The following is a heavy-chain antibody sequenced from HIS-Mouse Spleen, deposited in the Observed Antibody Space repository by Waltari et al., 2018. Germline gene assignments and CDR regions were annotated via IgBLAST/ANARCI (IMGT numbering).Heavy chain of an antibody. Sequence: EVQLVQSGGGLVKPGGSPRLSCAASGFTFSSYSMNWVRQAPGKGLEWVSSISSSSSYIYYADSVKGRFTISRDNAKNSLYLQMNSLRAEDTAVYYCARRLLTGDAFDIWGQGTMVTVSS. J-gene: IGHJ3*02. CDR3: ARRLLTGDAFDI. CDR2: ISSSSSYI. D-gene: IGHD7-27*01. V-gene: IGHV3-21*01. CDR1: GFTFSSYS.